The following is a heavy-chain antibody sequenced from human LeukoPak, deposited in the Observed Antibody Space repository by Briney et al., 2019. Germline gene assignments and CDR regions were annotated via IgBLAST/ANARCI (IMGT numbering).Heavy chain of an antibody. CDR1: GFTFSSYS. J-gene: IGHJ6*03. CDR3: ARDLRGAALHFYYYYYMDV. V-gene: IGHV3-21*01. D-gene: IGHD6-6*01. Sequence: GALLLSCAASGFTFSSYSMNWVRQAPGKGLEGVSSISSSSSYIYYADSVKGRFTISRDNAKNSLYLQMNSLRAEDTAVYYCARDLRGAALHFYYYYYMDVWGKGTTVTVSS. CDR2: ISSSSSYI.